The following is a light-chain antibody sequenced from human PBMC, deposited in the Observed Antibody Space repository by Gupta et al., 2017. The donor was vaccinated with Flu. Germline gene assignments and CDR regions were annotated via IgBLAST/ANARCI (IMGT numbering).Light chain of an antibody. V-gene: IGKV4-1*01. CDR1: QTVYSSNHKKY. J-gene: IGKJ4*01. CDR2: WAS. CDR3: LQDCENPPT. Sequence: DIVMPQFPDSLAVSRGERATMNCRSSQTVYSSNHKKYLAWYQQRPGQPPRRLLYWASTRHSGVPDRFSGSGSGSDFTLTINNVQAEDVALYFCLQDCENPPTLGGGTKVEIK.